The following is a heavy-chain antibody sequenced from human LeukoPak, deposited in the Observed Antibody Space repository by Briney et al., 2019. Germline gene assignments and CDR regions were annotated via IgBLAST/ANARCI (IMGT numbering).Heavy chain of an antibody. CDR1: GYTFTSYG. V-gene: IGHV1-18*01. CDR3: ARGGHYYDSSLLDAFDI. D-gene: IGHD3-22*01. Sequence: ASVKVSCKASGYTFTSYGISWVRQAPGQGLEWMGWVSAYNDNRHYAQNLQGRVTMTTDTSTSTAYMEVRSLRSDDTAVYYCARGGHYYDSSLLDAFDIWGQGTMVTVSS. J-gene: IGHJ3*02. CDR2: VSAYNDNR.